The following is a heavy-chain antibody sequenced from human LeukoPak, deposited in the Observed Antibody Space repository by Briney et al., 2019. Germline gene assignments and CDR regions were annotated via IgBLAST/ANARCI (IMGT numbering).Heavy chain of an antibody. V-gene: IGHV1-2*02. CDR1: GYTFPGYY. CDR3: ARNKEGKSLDC. Sequence: ASVKVSCKASGYTFPGYYMHWVRQAPGQGLEWMAWMNPKRGDTSYAQKFQGRVTMTRDTSISTAYMELSRLRFDDTAVYYCARNKEGKSLDCWGQGTLVTVSS. CDR2: MNPKRGDT. J-gene: IGHJ4*02.